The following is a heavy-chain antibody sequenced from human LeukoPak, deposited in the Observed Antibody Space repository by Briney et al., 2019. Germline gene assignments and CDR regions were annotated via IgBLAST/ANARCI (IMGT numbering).Heavy chain of an antibody. J-gene: IGHJ6*03. CDR1: GGSISSYY. D-gene: IGHD3-16*01. V-gene: IGHV4-4*09. Sequence: PSETLSLTCTVSGGSISSYYWIWIRQPPGKGLEWIGYIYTSGRTNYNPSLKSRVTISVDTSRNQFSLKLSSVTAADTAVYYCARGTHPDLGAHMDVWGKGTTVTVSS. CDR2: IYTSGRT. CDR3: ARGTHPDLGAHMDV.